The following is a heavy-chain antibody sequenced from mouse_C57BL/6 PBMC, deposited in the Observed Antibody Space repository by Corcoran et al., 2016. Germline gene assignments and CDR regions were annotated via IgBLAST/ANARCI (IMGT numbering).Heavy chain of an antibody. CDR3: ASDCGAMDY. Sequence: QIQLVQSGPELKKPGETVKISCKASGYTFTTYGMSWVKQAPGKGLKWMGWINTYSGVPTYADDFKGRFAFSLETSASTAYLQINNLKNEDTATYFCASDCGAMDYWGQGTSVTVSS. CDR2: INTYSGVP. CDR1: GYTFTTYG. J-gene: IGHJ4*01. V-gene: IGHV9-3*01.